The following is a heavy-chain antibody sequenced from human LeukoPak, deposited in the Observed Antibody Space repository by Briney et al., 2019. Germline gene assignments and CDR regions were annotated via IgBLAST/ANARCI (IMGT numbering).Heavy chain of an antibody. J-gene: IGHJ4*02. D-gene: IGHD3-16*01. CDR2: ISGSGGEL. CDR1: GFTFSSYA. Sequence: GGSLRLSCAASGFTFSSYAMSWVRQAPGKGLEWVSAISGSGGELNYVDSVEDRFTISRDNAKNSLYLHMTDLRAEDTAVYYCARELRTFDSWGQGTLVTVSS. V-gene: IGHV3-21*01. CDR3: ARELRTFDS.